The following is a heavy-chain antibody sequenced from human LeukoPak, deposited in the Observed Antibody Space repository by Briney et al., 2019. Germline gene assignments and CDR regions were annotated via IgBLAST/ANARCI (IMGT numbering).Heavy chain of an antibody. CDR2: IYYSGST. CDR1: GGSISSYY. D-gene: IGHD3-3*01. Sequence: SETLSLTCTVSGGSISSYYWSWIRQPPGKGLEWIGYIYYSGSTNYNPSLKSRVTISVDTSKNQFSLKLSSVTAADTAVYYCARAPHTISAHQVYYYGMDVWGQGTTVTVSS. CDR3: ARAPHTISAHQVYYYGMDV. V-gene: IGHV4-59*01. J-gene: IGHJ6*02.